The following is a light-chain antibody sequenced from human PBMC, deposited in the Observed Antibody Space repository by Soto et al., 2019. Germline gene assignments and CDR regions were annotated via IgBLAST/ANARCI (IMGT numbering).Light chain of an antibody. CDR1: QSVSSN. CDR2: GAS. Sequence: EIVMTLSAATLSVSKKERATLSCRASQSVSSNLAWYQQKPGQAPRLLIYGASTRATGIPARFSGSGSETDFTLTISGLQSEDSAVYFCQQYNNWPYSFGQGTHWRL. J-gene: IGKJ5*01. CDR3: QQYNNWPYS. V-gene: IGKV3-15*01.